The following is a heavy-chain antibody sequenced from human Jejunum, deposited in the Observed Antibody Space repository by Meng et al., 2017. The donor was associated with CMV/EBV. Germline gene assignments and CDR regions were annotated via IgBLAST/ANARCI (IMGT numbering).Heavy chain of an antibody. CDR2: INPNSGGT. CDR3: ARIDNGANGADY. V-gene: IGHV1-2*02. CDR1: GYTFTGYY. Sequence: CKASGYTFTGYYMHWVRLAPGQGLEWMGWINPNSGGTNYAQKFQGRVTMTRDTSISTAYMELSRLRSDDTAVYYCARIDNGANGADYWGQGTLVTVSS. J-gene: IGHJ4*02. D-gene: IGHD4/OR15-4a*01.